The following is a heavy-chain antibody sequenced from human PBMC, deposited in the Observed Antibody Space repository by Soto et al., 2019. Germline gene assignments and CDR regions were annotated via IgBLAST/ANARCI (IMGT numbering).Heavy chain of an antibody. D-gene: IGHD3-22*01. CDR1: GFTFYNYG. CDR3: TRGRFLGYYDGSGYSNFDY. J-gene: IGHJ4*02. Sequence: QVQLVESGGGVVQPGRSLRLSCAASGFTFYNYGMHWVRQAPGKGLEWVALSSYVGRNQYYVDSAKGRFTISRDNSKYTLDLQMNSLTSEDTAVYYCTRGRFLGYYDGSGYSNFDYWGQGTLVTVSS. CDR2: SSYVGRNQ. V-gene: IGHV3-30*03.